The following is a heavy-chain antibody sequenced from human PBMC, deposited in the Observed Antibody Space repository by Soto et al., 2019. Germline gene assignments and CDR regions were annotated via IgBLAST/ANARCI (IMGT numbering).Heavy chain of an antibody. CDR3: ARVRTGYFDY. CDR2: IYYNGNT. Sequence: SETLSLTCTLSGGAINDHYCSFIRQPPGKGLEWIGYIYYNGNTNYNPSLESRVTISVDRSRNQFSLRLTSLTAADTAVYYCARVRTGYFDYWGRGALVTVSS. J-gene: IGHJ4*02. CDR1: GGAINDHY. D-gene: IGHD3-9*01. V-gene: IGHV4-59*11.